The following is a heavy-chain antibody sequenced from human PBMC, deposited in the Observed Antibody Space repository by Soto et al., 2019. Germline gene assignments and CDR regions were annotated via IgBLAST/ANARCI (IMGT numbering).Heavy chain of an antibody. Sequence: GGSLRLSWTASGFTFGDYAMIWFRQAPGKGLEWVGFIRSKAYGGTTEYAASVKGRFTISRDDSKSIAYLQMNSLKTEDTAVYYCTRGQLGDDSSGNPNYFDYWGQGTLVTVSS. V-gene: IGHV3-49*03. D-gene: IGHD3-22*01. CDR2: IRSKAYGGTT. J-gene: IGHJ4*02. CDR3: TRGQLGDDSSGNPNYFDY. CDR1: GFTFGDYA.